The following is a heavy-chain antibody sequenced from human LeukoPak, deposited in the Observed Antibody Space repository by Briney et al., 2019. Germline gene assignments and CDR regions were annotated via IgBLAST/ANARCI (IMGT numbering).Heavy chain of an antibody. CDR3: ATSGYSNIDY. D-gene: IGHD4-11*01. V-gene: IGHV3-48*04. J-gene: IGHJ4*02. CDR2: ISSSSSTI. CDR1: GLVFSSNS. Sequence: GGSLRLSCAAFGLVFSSNSMIWVRQAPGKGLEWVSYISSSSSTIYYADSVKGRFTISRDNAKNSLYLLMNSLRAEDTAVYYCATSGYSNIDYWGQGTLVTVSS.